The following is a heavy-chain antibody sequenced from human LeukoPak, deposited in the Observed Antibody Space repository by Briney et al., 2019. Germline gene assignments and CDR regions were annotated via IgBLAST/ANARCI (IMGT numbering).Heavy chain of an antibody. V-gene: IGHV4-59*12. CDR1: GGSISSYY. CDR3: ARGRGVDFWSGYYKVGAWFDP. D-gene: IGHD3-3*01. J-gene: IGHJ5*02. Sequence: PSETLSLTCTVSGGSISSYYWSWIRQPPGKGLEWIGYIYYSGSTNYNPSLKSRVTISVDTSKNQFSLKLSSVTAADTAVYYCARGRGVDFWSGYYKVGAWFDPWGQGTLVTVSS. CDR2: IYYSGST.